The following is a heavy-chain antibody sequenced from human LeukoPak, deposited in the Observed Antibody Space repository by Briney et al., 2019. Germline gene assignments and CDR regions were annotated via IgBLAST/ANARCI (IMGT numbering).Heavy chain of an antibody. V-gene: IGHV4-61*02. J-gene: IGHJ4*02. D-gene: IGHD2-2*02. CDR1: GGSISSGSYY. Sequence: PSQTLSLTCTVSGGSISSGSYYWSWIRQPAGKGLEWIGRIYTSGSTNYNPSLKSRVTISVDTSKNQFSLKLSSVTAADTAVYYCLGYCSSTSCYRRFGYWGQGTLVTVSS. CDR2: IYTSGST. CDR3: LGYCSSTSCYRRFGY.